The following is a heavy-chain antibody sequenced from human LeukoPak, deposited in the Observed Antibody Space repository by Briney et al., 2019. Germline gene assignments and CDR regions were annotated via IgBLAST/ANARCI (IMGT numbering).Heavy chain of an antibody. D-gene: IGHD3-9*01. CDR1: GGSFSGYY. CDR3: ARDSGSRGLRYFDWLLSKQSVFDY. Sequence: PSETLSLTCAVYGGSFSGYYWSWIRQPPGKGLEWIGEINHSGSTYYNPSLKSRVTISVDTSKNQFSLKLSSVTAADTAVYYCARDSGSRGLRYFDWLLSKQSVFDYWGQGTLVTVSS. CDR2: INHSGST. V-gene: IGHV4-34*01. J-gene: IGHJ4*02.